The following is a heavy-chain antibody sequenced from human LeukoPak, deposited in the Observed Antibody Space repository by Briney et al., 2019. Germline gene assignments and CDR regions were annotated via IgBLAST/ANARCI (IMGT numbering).Heavy chain of an antibody. D-gene: IGHD3-9*01. CDR3: ARHYDILTGYYY. J-gene: IGHJ4*02. Sequence: SETLSLTCAVSGYSISSGYYWGWIRQPPGKGLEWIGSIYHSGSTYYNPSLKSRVTISVDTSKNQFSLKLSSVTAVDTAVYYCARHYDILTGYYYWGQGTLVTVSS. CDR2: IYHSGST. CDR1: GYSISSGYY. V-gene: IGHV4-38-2*01.